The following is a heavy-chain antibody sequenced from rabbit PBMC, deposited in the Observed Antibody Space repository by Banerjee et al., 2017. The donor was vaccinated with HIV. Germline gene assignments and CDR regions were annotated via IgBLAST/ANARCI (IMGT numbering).Heavy chain of an antibody. D-gene: IGHD2-1*01. Sequence: QEQLEESGGDLVKPEGSLTLTCTASGFTLSSSYFMCWVRQAPGKGLEWIACISGGNSLTYYASWAKGRFTISKTSSTTVTLQMTSLTAADTATYFCAREDADWVYSDLWGQGTLVTVS. CDR2: ISGGNSLT. V-gene: IGHV1S45*01. J-gene: IGHJ4*01. CDR3: AREDADWVYSDL. CDR1: GFTLSSSYF.